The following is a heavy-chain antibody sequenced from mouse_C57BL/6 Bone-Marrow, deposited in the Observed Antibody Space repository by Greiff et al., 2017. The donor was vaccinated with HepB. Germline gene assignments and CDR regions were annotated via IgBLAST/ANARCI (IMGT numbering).Heavy chain of an antibody. J-gene: IGHJ2*01. CDR2: IRSKSNNYAT. D-gene: IGHD1-1*01. CDR1: GFSFNTYA. CDR3: VSYYYGSRGYFDY. V-gene: IGHV10-1*01. Sequence: EVQVVESGGGLVQPKGSLKLSCAASGFSFNTYAMNWVRQAPGKGLEWVARIRSKSNNYATYYADSVKDRFTISRDDSESMLYLQMNNLKTEDTAMYYCVSYYYGSRGYFDYWGQGTTLTVSS.